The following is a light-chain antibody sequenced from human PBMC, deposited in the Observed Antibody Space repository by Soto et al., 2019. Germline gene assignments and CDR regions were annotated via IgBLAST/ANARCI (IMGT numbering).Light chain of an antibody. CDR2: DAS. CDR3: QQRSSWPIT. J-gene: IGKJ5*01. Sequence: GLTQSPATLSLSKGERDTLSCRASQSVSSYLAWHQQKPGQAPRLLIYDASNRATGIPARFSGSGSGTDFTLTISSLEPEDFAVYYCQQRSSWPITFGQGTRPAIK. V-gene: IGKV3-11*01. CDR1: QSVSSY.